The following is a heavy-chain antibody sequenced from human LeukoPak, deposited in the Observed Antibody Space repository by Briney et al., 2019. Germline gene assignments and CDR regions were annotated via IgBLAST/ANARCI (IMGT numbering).Heavy chain of an antibody. J-gene: IGHJ5*02. V-gene: IGHV1-46*01. CDR2: INPSGGST. Sequence: ASVKVSCKASGYTFTSYYMHWVRQAPGQGLEWMGIINPSGGSTSYAQKFQGRVTMTRDTSTSTVYMELSSLRSEDTAVYYCARDRASITMVRGGENWFDPWGQGTLVTVSS. CDR3: ARDRASITMVRGGENWFDP. D-gene: IGHD3-10*01. CDR1: GYTFTSYY.